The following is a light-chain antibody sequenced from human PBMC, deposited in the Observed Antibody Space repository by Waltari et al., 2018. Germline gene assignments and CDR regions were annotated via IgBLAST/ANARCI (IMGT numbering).Light chain of an antibody. CDR1: STTITNY. Sequence: QSVLTQPPSASGAPGQEVSISCSGGSTTITNYVFWYQQFPGTAPKLIVYKDYERPPGVPDRFSASNSGTSASLAISGLRSDDEADYYCATWDDSLNGWVFGGGTKLTVL. V-gene: IGLV1-47*01. CDR2: KDY. CDR3: ATWDDSLNGWV. J-gene: IGLJ3*02.